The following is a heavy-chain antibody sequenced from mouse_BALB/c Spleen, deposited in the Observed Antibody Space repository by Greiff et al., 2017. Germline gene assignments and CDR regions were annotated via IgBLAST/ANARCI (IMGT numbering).Heavy chain of an antibody. CDR3: ARDYYGAMDY. D-gene: IGHD1-1*01. CDR2: ISYSGST. J-gene: IGHJ4*01. Sequence: EVQLVESGPGLVKPSQSLSLTCTVTGYSITSDYAWNWIRQFPGNKLEWMGYISYSGSTSYNPSLKSRISITRDTSKNQFFLQLNSVTTEDTATYYCARDYYGAMDYWGQGTSVTVSS. V-gene: IGHV3-2*02. CDR1: GYSITSDYA.